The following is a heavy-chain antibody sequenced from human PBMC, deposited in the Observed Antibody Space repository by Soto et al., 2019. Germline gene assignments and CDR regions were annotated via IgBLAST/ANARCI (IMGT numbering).Heavy chain of an antibody. Sequence: PGGSLRLSCAASGFPFRSYAMHWVRQAPGKGLEWVAAISYDENNRYYTDSVKGRFTISRDNSKNTLYLQVNSLRAEDTAVYYWAGALYTAMASRDNGFAPGGQGTLVTVSS. CDR2: ISYDENNR. V-gene: IGHV3-30-3*01. J-gene: IGHJ5*02. D-gene: IGHD5-18*01. CDR3: AGALYTAMASRDNGFAP. CDR1: GFPFRSYA.